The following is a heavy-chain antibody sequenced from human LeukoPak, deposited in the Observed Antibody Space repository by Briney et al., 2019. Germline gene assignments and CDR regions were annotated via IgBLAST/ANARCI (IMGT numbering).Heavy chain of an antibody. J-gene: IGHJ5*02. CDR1: GASISIHY. D-gene: IGHD2-15*01. CDR2: ISYSGIT. V-gene: IGHV4-59*11. CDR3: ASRAHCSGGSCYGNWFDP. Sequence: SETLSLTCTVSGASISIHYWSWIRQSPGKGLEWIGYISYSGITNYNPSLKSRVTISVDTSKNHFSLRLSSVTAADTAVYYCASRAHCSGGSCYGNWFDPWGQGTLVTVSS.